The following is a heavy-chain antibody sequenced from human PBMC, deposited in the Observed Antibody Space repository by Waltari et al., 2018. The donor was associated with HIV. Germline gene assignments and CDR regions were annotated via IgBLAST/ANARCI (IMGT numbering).Heavy chain of an antibody. CDR3: AREGAIVY. J-gene: IGHJ4*02. V-gene: IGHV1-46*01. CDR2: INPSGGST. Sequence: QVQLVQSGAEVKKPGASVKVSCKASGYTFTSDYMHWERQATGQGLEWMGIINPSGGSTSYAQKFQGRVTMTRDTSTSTVYMELSSLRSEDTAVYFCAREGAIVYWGQGTLVTVSS. CDR1: GYTFTSDY. D-gene: IGHD1-26*01.